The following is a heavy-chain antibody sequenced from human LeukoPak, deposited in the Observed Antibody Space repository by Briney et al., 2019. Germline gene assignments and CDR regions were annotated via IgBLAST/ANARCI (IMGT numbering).Heavy chain of an antibody. CDR2: IKQDGSEK. J-gene: IGHJ6*04. CDR3: TRDRIPVAGGLGMDV. Sequence: GGSLRLSCEASGFTFSNYWMTWVRQAPGKGLQWVANIKQDGSEKYYVGSVKGRFTISRDNAKNSLYLQMHSLRAEDTAVYYCTRDRIPVAGGLGMDVWGKGTAVTVSS. V-gene: IGHV3-7*01. D-gene: IGHD6-19*01. CDR1: GFTFSNYW.